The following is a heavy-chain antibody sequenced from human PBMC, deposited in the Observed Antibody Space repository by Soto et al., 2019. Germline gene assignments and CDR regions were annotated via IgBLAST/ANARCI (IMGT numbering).Heavy chain of an antibody. CDR3: ARDGYGGNPDDY. Sequence: ASVKVSCKTSGFIFSDYGIMWVRQAPGQGLEWVGWISGDNGKSNYARKLQGRVTLTADTSTSTAYMELRSLTSDDTAVYFCARDGYGGNPDDYWGQGTLVTVSS. J-gene: IGHJ4*02. V-gene: IGHV1-18*04. D-gene: IGHD5-18*01. CDR2: ISGDNGKS. CDR1: GFIFSDYG.